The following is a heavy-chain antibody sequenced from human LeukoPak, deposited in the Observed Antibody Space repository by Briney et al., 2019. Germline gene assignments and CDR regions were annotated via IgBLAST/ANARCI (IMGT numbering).Heavy chain of an antibody. CDR2: ISSSSSYI. Sequence: PGGSLRLSCAASGFTFSSYSMNWVRQAPGKGLEWVSSISSSSSYIYYADSVKGRFTISRDNAKNSLYLQMNSLRAEDTAVYYCAREIGPYTGSLSGFDYWGQGTLVTVSS. CDR3: AREIGPYTGSLSGFDY. CDR1: GFTFSSYS. D-gene: IGHD1-26*01. J-gene: IGHJ4*02. V-gene: IGHV3-21*01.